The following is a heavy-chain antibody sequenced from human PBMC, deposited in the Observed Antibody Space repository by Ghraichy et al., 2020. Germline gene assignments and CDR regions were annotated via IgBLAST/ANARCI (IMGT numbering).Heavy chain of an antibody. V-gene: IGHV3-30*18. CDR2: ISYDGSEK. Sequence: LSLTCAASGFIFNDYGMHWVRQAPGKGLEWVAVISYDGSEKYYADAVKGRFTISADNSKKTLHLQMNSLRPEDTAVYYCAKVRVAGYSLGIDYWGQGTLVTVSS. CDR3: AKVRVAGYSLGIDY. J-gene: IGHJ4*02. D-gene: IGHD5-18*01. CDR1: GFIFNDYG.